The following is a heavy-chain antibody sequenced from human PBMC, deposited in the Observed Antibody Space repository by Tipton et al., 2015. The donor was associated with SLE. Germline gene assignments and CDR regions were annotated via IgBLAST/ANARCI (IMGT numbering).Heavy chain of an antibody. CDR1: GFMFSNYA. V-gene: IGHV3-23*03. CDR2: VHNDGDS. J-gene: IGHJ4*02. Sequence: GSLRLSCSTSGFMFSNYAMSWVRQAPGKGLEWVSIVHNDGDSYYVDSVKDRFTISRDNSKNTVDLQMNSLRREDTAVYYCVKGASTGWYRPSDFWGQGTLVTVSS. CDR3: VKGASTGWYRPSDF. D-gene: IGHD6-19*01.